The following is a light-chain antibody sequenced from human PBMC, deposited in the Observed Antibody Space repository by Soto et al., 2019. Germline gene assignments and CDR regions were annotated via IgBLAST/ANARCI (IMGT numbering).Light chain of an antibody. CDR2: WAS. J-gene: IGKJ2*01. V-gene: IGKV4-1*01. CDR3: QQYYSTPPYT. CDR1: QSVLYSSNNKNY. Sequence: SLAVSLGERATINCKSSQSVLYSSNNKNYLAWYRQKPGQPPKLLIYWASIRESGVPDRISGSGSGTDFTLTISSLQAEDVAVYYCQQYYSTPPYTFGQGTKLEIK.